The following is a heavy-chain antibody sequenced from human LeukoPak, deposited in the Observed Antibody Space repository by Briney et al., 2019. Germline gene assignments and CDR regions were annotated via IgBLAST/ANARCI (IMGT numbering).Heavy chain of an antibody. CDR1: GFTFSNAW. V-gene: IGHV3-15*01. CDR3: TTDKVGATRRAFDI. J-gene: IGHJ3*02. Sequence: PGGSLRLSCAASGFTFSNAWMSWVRQAPGKGLEWVGRIKSKTDGGTTDYAAPVKGRFTISRDDSKNTLYLQMNSLKTEDTAVYYCTTDKVGATRRAFDIWGQGTMVTVSS. D-gene: IGHD1-26*01. CDR2: IKSKTDGGTT.